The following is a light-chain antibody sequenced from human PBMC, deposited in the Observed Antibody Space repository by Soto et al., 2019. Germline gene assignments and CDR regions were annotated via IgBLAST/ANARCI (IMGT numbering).Light chain of an antibody. V-gene: IGLV2-23*01. CDR3: CSYAGVTTLV. CDR1: SSDVGHYNL. Sequence: QSALTQPASVSGSPRQSITISCTGTSSDVGHYNLVSWYQQHPGKAPKVLIFEDNQRPSGVSDRFSASKSGNTASLTISGLQAEDEADYYCCSYAGVTTLVFGGGTKLTVL. CDR2: EDN. J-gene: IGLJ2*01.